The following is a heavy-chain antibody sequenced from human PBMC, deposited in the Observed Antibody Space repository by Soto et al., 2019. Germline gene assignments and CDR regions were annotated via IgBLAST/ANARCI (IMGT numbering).Heavy chain of an antibody. CDR3: ASWHEREHAYDG. CDR1: GLTVSGKKY. D-gene: IGHD1-1*01. V-gene: IGHV3-53*01. J-gene: IGHJ3*01. CDR2: LYDVDGS. Sequence: DVQLVESGGGLIQPGESLRLSCAAFGLTVSGKKYVAWVRQDPGKGLEWVSALYDVDGSFYADSVKGRFTTPSDSSKTTVYLQMHGLRPDDTAVYYCASWHEREHAYDGWGQGTTVTVSS.